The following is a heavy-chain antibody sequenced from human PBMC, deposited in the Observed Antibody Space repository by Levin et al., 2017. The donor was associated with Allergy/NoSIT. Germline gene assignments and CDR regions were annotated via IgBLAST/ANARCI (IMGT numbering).Heavy chain of an antibody. V-gene: IGHV3-64D*06. J-gene: IGHJ4*02. Sequence: GESLKISCSASEFTFSSYVMNWVRQAPGKGLECVSGISGNGGSTYYADSVKDRFTISRDNSKNTLYLQMSSLRAEDTAVYYCVRGCGTICYRPDYWGQGTLVTVSS. CDR3: VRGCGTICYRPDY. D-gene: IGHD2-2*01. CDR1: EFTFSSYV. CDR2: ISGNGGST.